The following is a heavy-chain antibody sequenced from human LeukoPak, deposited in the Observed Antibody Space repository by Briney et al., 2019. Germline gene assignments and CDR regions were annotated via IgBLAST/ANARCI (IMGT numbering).Heavy chain of an antibody. J-gene: IGHJ4*02. Sequence: GGYLRLSCAASGFTFNNYAMNWVRQAPGKGLQWVSAVSGDGQRTFYADSVKGRFIIFRDNSMNTLSLQMNNLKVEDTAIYYCAKEQDNLLLLSHFDSWGQGILVTVSA. V-gene: IGHV3-23*01. CDR3: AKEQDNLLLLSHFDS. CDR2: VSGDGQRT. CDR1: GFTFNNYA. D-gene: IGHD1-14*01.